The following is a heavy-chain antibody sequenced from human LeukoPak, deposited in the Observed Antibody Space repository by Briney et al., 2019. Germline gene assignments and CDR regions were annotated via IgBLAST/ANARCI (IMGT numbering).Heavy chain of an antibody. CDR3: ARLVGWVDV. V-gene: IGHV4-59*12. CDR2: IYYSGST. Sequence: SETLSLTCTVSGGSISTYYWTWIRQPPGKGLEWIGYIYYSGSTNYNPSLKSRVTISVDTSKNQFSLKLSSVTAADTAVYYCARLVGWVDVWGKGTTVTVSS. CDR1: GGSISTYY. J-gene: IGHJ6*04. D-gene: IGHD2-2*01.